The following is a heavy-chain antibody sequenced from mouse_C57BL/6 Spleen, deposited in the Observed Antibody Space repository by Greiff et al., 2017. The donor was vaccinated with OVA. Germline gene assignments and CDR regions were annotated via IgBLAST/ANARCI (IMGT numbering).Heavy chain of an antibody. J-gene: IGHJ1*03. CDR1: GFTFSSYG. Sequence: EVKLVESGGDLVKPGGSLKLSCAASGFTFSSYGMSWVRQTPDKRLEWVATISSGGSYTYYPDSVKGRFTISRDNAKNTLYLQMSSLKSEDTAMYYCARQVTTVVATGGYFDVWGTGTTVTVSS. CDR2: ISSGGSYT. CDR3: ARQVTTVVATGGYFDV. V-gene: IGHV5-6*01. D-gene: IGHD1-1*01.